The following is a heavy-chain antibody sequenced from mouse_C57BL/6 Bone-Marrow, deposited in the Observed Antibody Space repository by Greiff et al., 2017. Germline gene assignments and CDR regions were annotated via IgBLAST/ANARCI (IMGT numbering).Heavy chain of an antibody. V-gene: IGHV5-6*01. CDR2: ISSGGSYT. Sequence: EVKLVESGGDLVKPGGSLKLSCAASGFTFSSYGMSWVRQTPDKRLEWVATISSGGSYTYYPDSVKGRFTISRDNAKNTLYLQLSSLKSEDTAMYDCARPGRGFDYWGQGTTLTVSS. CDR1: GFTFSSYG. CDR3: ARPGRGFDY. D-gene: IGHD3-3*01. J-gene: IGHJ2*01.